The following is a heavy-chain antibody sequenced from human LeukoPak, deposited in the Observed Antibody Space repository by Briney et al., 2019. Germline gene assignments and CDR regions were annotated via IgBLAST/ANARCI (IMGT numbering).Heavy chain of an antibody. CDR2: INQDGSDK. D-gene: IGHD1-7*01. CDR3: AKDAEGTTLGPYYFDY. J-gene: IGHJ4*02. Sequence: GGSLRLSCAASGFTFTNYWMSWVRQAPGKGLEWLANINQDGSDKYSVDSVKGRFTISRDNAKNSLYLQMNSLRAGDTALYYCAKDAEGTTLGPYYFDYWGQGTLVTVSS. V-gene: IGHV3-7*03. CDR1: GFTFTNYW.